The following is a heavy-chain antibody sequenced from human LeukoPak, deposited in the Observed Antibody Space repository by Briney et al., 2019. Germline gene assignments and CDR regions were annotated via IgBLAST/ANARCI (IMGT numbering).Heavy chain of an antibody. Sequence: SETLSFTCTVSGVSLSSSYWSWVRQPAGKGLEWIGRIYTSGSTNYNPSLKSRVTISVDTSKNQFSLKLSSVTAADTAVYYCARQIIPYYMDVWGKGTTVTVSS. D-gene: IGHD2-21*01. CDR1: GVSLSSSY. J-gene: IGHJ6*03. V-gene: IGHV4-4*07. CDR2: IYTSGST. CDR3: ARQIIPYYMDV.